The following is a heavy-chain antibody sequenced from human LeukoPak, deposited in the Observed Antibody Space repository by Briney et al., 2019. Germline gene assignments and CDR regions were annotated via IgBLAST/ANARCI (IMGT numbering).Heavy chain of an antibody. J-gene: IGHJ3*02. CDR1: GFTFSDYY. D-gene: IGHD2-8*01. CDR3: ARRAMVHAFDI. V-gene: IGHV3-11*01. CDR2: ISSSGSTI. Sequence: GGSLRLSCAASGFTFSDYYMSWIRQAPGKGLEWVSHISSSGSTIYYADSVKGRFTISRDNAKDSLYLQMNSLRAEDTAVYYCARRAMVHAFDIWGQGTMVTVSS.